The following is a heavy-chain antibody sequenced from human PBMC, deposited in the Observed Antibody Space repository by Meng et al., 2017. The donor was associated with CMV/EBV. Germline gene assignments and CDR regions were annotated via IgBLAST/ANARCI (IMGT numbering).Heavy chain of an antibody. J-gene: IGHJ3*02. CDR3: ARWYSSSSTSPHAFDI. Sequence: SVKVSCKASVGTFSSYAFSWVRQAPGQGLEWMGGIIPIFGTANYEQKFQGRVTITTDEYTSTAYMELSSLRAEDTAVYYCARWYSSSSTSPHAFDIWGQGTMVTVSS. V-gene: IGHV1-69*05. D-gene: IGHD6-6*01. CDR2: IIPIFGTA. CDR1: VGTFSSYA.